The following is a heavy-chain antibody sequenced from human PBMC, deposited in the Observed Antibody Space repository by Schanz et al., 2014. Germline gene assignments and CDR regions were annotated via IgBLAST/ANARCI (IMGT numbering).Heavy chain of an antibody. CDR2: IYHSGNT. D-gene: IGHD3-10*01. V-gene: IGHV4-31*03. J-gene: IGHJ5*02. CDR3: ARGVVRGVPERNWFDP. CDR1: GGSIDVSGYY. Sequence: QVQLQESGPRLVKPSQTLSLTCTVSGGSIDVSGYYWSWIRQQPGKALEWIGYIYHSGNTYFKPSLQSRLAMSVDTAKNQFSLSLSSATAADTAVYYCARGVVRGVPERNWFDPWGQGTLVTVSS.